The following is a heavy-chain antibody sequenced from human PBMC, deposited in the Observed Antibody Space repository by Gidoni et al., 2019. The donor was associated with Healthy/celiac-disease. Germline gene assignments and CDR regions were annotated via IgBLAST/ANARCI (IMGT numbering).Heavy chain of an antibody. J-gene: IGHJ4*02. V-gene: IGHV3-30*18. CDR3: AKVGLMEWLRLGLDY. Sequence: QVQLVESGGGVVQPGRSLRLSCAASGFTFSSYGMHWVRQAPGKGLAWVAVISYDGSNKYYADSVKGRFTISRDNSKNTLYLQMNSLRAEDTAVYYCAKVGLMEWLRLGLDYWGQGTLVTVSS. CDR1: GFTFSSYG. D-gene: IGHD5-12*01. CDR2: ISYDGSNK.